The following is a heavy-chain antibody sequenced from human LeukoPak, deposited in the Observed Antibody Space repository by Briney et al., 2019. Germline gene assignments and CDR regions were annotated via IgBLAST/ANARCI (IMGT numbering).Heavy chain of an antibody. CDR1: GFTFSSYS. CDR2: ISSSGSTI. J-gene: IGHJ4*02. D-gene: IGHD4/OR15-4a*01. V-gene: IGHV3-48*01. CDR3: ARRAGAYSHPYDY. Sequence: PGGSLRLSCAASGFTFSSYSMNWVRQAPGKGLEWLSYISSSGSTIYYADSVKGRFTISRDNSKNTLYLQMNSLRADDTAVYYCARRAGAYSHPYDYWGQGTLVTVSS.